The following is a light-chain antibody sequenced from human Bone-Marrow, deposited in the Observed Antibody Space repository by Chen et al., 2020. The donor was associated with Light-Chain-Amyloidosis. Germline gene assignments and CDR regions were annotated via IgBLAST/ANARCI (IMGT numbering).Light chain of an antibody. CDR3: SSYTSSSTVV. V-gene: IGLV2-14*03. Sequence: QSALTQPASVSGSPVQSITLSCTGTSSDVGGYNYVPWYQHHPGKAPKLMIYDVSNRPSGVSNRFSGSKSGNTASLTISGLQAEDEADYYCSSYTSSSTVVFGGGTKLTVL. J-gene: IGLJ2*01. CDR1: SSDVGGYNY. CDR2: DVS.